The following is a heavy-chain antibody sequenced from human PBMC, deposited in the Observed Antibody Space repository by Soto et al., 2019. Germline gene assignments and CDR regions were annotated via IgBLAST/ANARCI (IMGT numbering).Heavy chain of an antibody. J-gene: IGHJ5*02. D-gene: IGHD3-22*01. V-gene: IGHV4-39*01. CDR2: IYYSGST. CDR3: ARGNGYYINWFDP. Sequence: SETLSLTCALSGDFINSSHYYWGWIRQPPGAGLEWIGNIYYSGSTYYNPSLKSRVTISVDTSKNQFSLKLSSVTAADTAVYYCARGNGYYINWFDPWGQGTLVTVSS. CDR1: GDFINSSHYY.